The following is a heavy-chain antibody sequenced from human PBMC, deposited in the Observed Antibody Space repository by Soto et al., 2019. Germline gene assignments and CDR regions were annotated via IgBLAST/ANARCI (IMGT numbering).Heavy chain of an antibody. CDR2: ISGSGGST. CDR3: AAIPPPGGYGRIFDY. Sequence: EVQLLESGGGLVQPGGSLRLSCAASGFTFSSYAMSWVRQAPGKGLEWVSAISGSGGSTYYADSVKGRFTISRDNSTNTLYLQMNSLRAEDTAVYYCAAIPPPGGYGRIFDYWGQGTLVTVSS. D-gene: IGHD5-12*01. V-gene: IGHV3-23*01. J-gene: IGHJ4*02. CDR1: GFTFSSYA.